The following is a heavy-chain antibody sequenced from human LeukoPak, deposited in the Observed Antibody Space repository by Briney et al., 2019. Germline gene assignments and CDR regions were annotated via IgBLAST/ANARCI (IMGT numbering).Heavy chain of an antibody. J-gene: IGHJ4*02. V-gene: IGHV3-7*01. Sequence: GGSLRLSCAASGFTFSTYWMSWVRQTPEKGLEFVANIKQDGSVKNYMDSLKGRATISRDKARESLYLELNSLRADDTAVYYCARDPESSAFDLWGQGALVTVSS. CDR1: GFTFSTYW. CDR3: ARDPESSAFDL. CDR2: IKQDGSVK. D-gene: IGHD5/OR15-5a*01.